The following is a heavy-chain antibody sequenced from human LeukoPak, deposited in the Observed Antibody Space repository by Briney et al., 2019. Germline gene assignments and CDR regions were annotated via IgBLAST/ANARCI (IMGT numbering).Heavy chain of an antibody. CDR2: IYPGDSDT. CDR3: ARRSSSWYRAEYNWFDP. CDR1: GYSFTSYW. D-gene: IGHD6-13*01. J-gene: IGHJ5*02. V-gene: IGHV5-51*01. Sequence: GESLKISCKGSGYSFTSYWIGWVRQMPGKGLEWMGIIYPGDSDTRYSPSFQGQVTISADKSISTAYLQWSSLKASDTAMYYCARRSSSWYRAEYNWFDPWGQGTLVTVSS.